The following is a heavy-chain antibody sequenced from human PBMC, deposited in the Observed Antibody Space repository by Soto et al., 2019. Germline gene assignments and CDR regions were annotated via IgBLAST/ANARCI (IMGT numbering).Heavy chain of an antibody. D-gene: IGHD3-9*01. Sequence: QVQLQQWGAGLLEPSETLSLTCAVYGGSFSGYYWSWIRQPPGKGLEWIGEINHSGNTNYNPSLTSRVTRSVDKSKNQFSLKLSSVTAADTAVYYCASQGLPYFDWSPTPLYYMDVWGKGTTVTVSS. CDR3: ASQGLPYFDWSPTPLYYMDV. CDR2: INHSGNT. J-gene: IGHJ6*03. CDR1: GGSFSGYY. V-gene: IGHV4-34*01.